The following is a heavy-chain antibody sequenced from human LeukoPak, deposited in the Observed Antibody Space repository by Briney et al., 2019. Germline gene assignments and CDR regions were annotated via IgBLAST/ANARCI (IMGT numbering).Heavy chain of an antibody. V-gene: IGHV3-23*01. Sequence: PGGSLRLPCAASGFAFSSSGMTWVRQAPGKGLEWVSVISDSGAGTYYADSVKGRFTISRDNSKNTLYLQMNSLRAEDTAVFYCGKGGDYSDYWGQGTLVTVSS. CDR1: GFAFSSSG. CDR2: ISDSGAGT. J-gene: IGHJ4*02. D-gene: IGHD2-21*01. CDR3: GKGGDYSDY.